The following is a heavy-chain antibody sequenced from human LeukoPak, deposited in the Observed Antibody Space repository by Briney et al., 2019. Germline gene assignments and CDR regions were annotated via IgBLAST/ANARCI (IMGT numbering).Heavy chain of an antibody. D-gene: IGHD5-18*01. CDR3: ARASGDIVETATMGSY. V-gene: IGHV3-21*01. CDR2: ISSSSSSI. J-gene: IGHJ4*02. Sequence: PGGSLRLSCAASGLTFNSDSMKWVRHAPGKGLEWVSSISSSSSSIYYADSVKGRFTIPRHNAKNSLYRQVNSLRAEDTAVYYCARASGDIVETATMGSYWGQETLVTVSS. CDR1: GLTFNSDS.